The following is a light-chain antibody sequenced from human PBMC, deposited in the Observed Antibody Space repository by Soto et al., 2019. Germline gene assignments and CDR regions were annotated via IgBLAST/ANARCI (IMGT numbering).Light chain of an antibody. V-gene: IGLV2-14*03. CDR1: SSDIGGYNH. Sequence: QSALTQPASVSGSPGQSITISCTGASSDIGGYNHVSWYQQHPGKAPKLIIYNVSHRPSGVSTRFSGSKYGNTASLIIAGLQAEDEADYFCSSYTNTSPHGIFGGGTKLTVL. CDR3: SSYTNTSPHGI. J-gene: IGLJ2*01. CDR2: NVS.